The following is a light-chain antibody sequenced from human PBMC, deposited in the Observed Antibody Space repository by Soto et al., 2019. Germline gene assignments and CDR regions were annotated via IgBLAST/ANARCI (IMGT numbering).Light chain of an antibody. V-gene: IGKV3-15*01. Sequence: EIVMTQSPATLSVSPGDRVTLSCRASQSVSSDLAWYQHKPGQPPRLLIYGASTRATGIPDTFSGSGSGTEFTLTISSLQSEDSPIYYCQQYFDWRTFGQGTRVEVK. CDR1: QSVSSD. CDR3: QQYFDWRT. CDR2: GAS. J-gene: IGKJ1*01.